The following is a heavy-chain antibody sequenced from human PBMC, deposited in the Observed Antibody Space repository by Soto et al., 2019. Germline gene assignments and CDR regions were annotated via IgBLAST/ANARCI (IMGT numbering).Heavy chain of an antibody. CDR2: IYYSGST. CDR3: ARPRGDSTSCYGCNWFDP. V-gene: IGHV4-39*01. J-gene: IGHJ5*02. CDR1: GGSISSSSYY. Sequence: SETLSLTCTVSGGSISSSSYYWGWIRQPPGKGLEWIGSIYYSGSTYYNPSLKSRVTISVDTSKNQFSLKLSSVTAADTAVYYCARPRGDSTSCYGCNWFDPWGQGTLVTVSS. D-gene: IGHD2-2*01.